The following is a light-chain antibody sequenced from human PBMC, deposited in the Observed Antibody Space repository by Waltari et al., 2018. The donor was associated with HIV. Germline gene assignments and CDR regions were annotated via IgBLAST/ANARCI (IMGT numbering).Light chain of an antibody. CDR1: RPNIGSNH. V-gene: IGLV1-47*01. J-gene: IGLJ2*01. Sequence: QSVLTQPTSASGTPGQRFTISCSGSRPNIGSNHVYWYQQPPGTAPQLLLYRNNRPPSGVPDRFAGSKSGTSSSLAISGLRSEDEADYYWAAWDDSLSGPVFGGGTKLTVL. CDR2: RNN. CDR3: AAWDDSLSGPV.